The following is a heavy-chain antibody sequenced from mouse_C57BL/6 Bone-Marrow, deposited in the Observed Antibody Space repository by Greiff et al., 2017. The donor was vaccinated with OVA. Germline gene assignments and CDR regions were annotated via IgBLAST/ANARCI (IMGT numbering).Heavy chain of an antibody. CDR3: ARRGYYYGYYAMDY. J-gene: IGHJ4*01. D-gene: IGHD1-1*01. Sequence: EVQLVESGGGLVQPGGSLKLSCAASGFTFSDYYMYWVRQTPEKRLEWVAYISNGGGSTYYPDTVKGRFTISRDNAKNTLYLQMSRLKSEDTAMYYCARRGYYYGYYAMDYWGQGTSVTVAS. CDR1: GFTFSDYY. V-gene: IGHV5-12*01. CDR2: ISNGGGST.